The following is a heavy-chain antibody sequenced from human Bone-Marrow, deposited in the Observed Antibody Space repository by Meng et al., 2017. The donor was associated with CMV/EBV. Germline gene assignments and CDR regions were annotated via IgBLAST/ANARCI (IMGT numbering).Heavy chain of an antibody. CDR2: MNPNSGNT. CDR1: GYTFTSYD. D-gene: IGHD3/OR15-3a*01. Sequence: ASVNVSCKASGYTFTSYDSNWVRQATGQGLEWMGWMNPNSGNTGYAQKFQGRVTMTRKTSISTAYMDLSSLRSEDPAVYYCAATKLNNYFLTGYLYPNYGMDVWGQGTTVTVSS. CDR3: AATKLNNYFLTGYLYPNYGMDV. V-gene: IGHV1-8*01. J-gene: IGHJ6*02.